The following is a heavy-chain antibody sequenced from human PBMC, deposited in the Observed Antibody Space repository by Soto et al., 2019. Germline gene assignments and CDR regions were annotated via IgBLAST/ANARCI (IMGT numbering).Heavy chain of an antibody. Sequence: QVQLQESGPGLVKPSQTLSLTCTVSGGSISTVDYWWSWIRQSPDMGLEWIGHIYDGGRTYNNPSLERXXTXSXVTSKSQLPLTLSSVSAADTAVYYCARGPSGDKVDSWGQGTLVTVSS. CDR2: IYDGGRT. J-gene: IGHJ4*02. CDR3: ARGPSGDKVDS. CDR1: GGSISTVDYW. V-gene: IGHV4-30-4*01. D-gene: IGHD7-27*01.